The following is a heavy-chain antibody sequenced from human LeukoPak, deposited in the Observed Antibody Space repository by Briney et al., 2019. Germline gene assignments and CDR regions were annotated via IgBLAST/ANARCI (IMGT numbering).Heavy chain of an antibody. V-gene: IGHV1-69*05. CDR3: ARVDWNYPGDDY. D-gene: IGHD1-7*01. J-gene: IGHJ4*02. Sequence: SVKVSCRASGGTFSSYAISWVRQAPGQGLEWMGGIIPIFGTANYAQKFQGRVTITTDETTSTAYMELSSLRSEDTAVYYCARVDWNYPGDDYWAREPWSPSPQ. CDR2: IIPIFGTA. CDR1: GGTFSSYA.